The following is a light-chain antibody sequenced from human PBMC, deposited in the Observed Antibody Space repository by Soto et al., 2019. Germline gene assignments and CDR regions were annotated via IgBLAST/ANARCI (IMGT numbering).Light chain of an antibody. CDR1: QSINTY. CDR3: QQYGSSLTWT. V-gene: IGKV3-11*01. J-gene: IGKJ1*01. CDR2: DAS. Sequence: ENVLTQSPATLSLSPGEGATLSCRASQSINTYLAWYQQKPGQAPRLLIYDASKRATGIPARFSGSGSGTNFTLTISSLEPEDFAVYYCQQYGSSLTWTFGQGTKVDI.